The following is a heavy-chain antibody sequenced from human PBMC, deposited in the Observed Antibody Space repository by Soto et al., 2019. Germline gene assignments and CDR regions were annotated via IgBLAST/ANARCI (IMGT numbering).Heavy chain of an antibody. D-gene: IGHD2-15*01. V-gene: IGHV1-8*01. CDR2: MNPNSGNT. CDR3: ATCSGGSCYPGHYYGMDV. CDR1: GYTFTSYD. Sequence: GASVKVSCKASGYTFTSYDINWVRQATGQGLEWMGWMNPNSGNTGYAQKFQGRVTMTRNTSISTAYMELSSLRSEDTAVYYCATCSGGSCYPGHYYGMDVWGQGTTVTVSS. J-gene: IGHJ6*02.